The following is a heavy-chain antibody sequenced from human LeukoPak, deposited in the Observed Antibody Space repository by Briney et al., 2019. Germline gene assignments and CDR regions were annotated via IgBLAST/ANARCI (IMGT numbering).Heavy chain of an antibody. CDR1: GFTFSSYA. D-gene: IGHD6-19*01. CDR3: AIALGSGWPYYFDY. Sequence: GGSLRLSCAASGFTFSSYAMSWVRQAPGKGLEWVSAISGGGGSTYYADSVKGRFTISRGNSKNTLYLQMNSLRAEDTAVYYCAIALGSGWPYYFDYWGQGTLVTVSS. V-gene: IGHV3-23*01. CDR2: ISGGGGST. J-gene: IGHJ4*02.